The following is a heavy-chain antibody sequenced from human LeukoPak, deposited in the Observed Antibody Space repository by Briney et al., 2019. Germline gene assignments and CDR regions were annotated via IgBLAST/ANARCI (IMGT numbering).Heavy chain of an antibody. D-gene: IGHD2-15*01. Sequence: GASVKVSCKASGYTFTSYGISWVRQAPGQGLEWMGWISAYNGNTNYAQKLQGRVTMTTDTSTSTAYMELSSLRSEDTAVYYCARGGRRSGYQCSGGSCYALDYWGQGTLVTVSS. J-gene: IGHJ4*02. CDR2: ISAYNGNT. CDR3: ARGGRRSGYQCSGGSCYALDY. CDR1: GYTFTSYG. V-gene: IGHV1-18*01.